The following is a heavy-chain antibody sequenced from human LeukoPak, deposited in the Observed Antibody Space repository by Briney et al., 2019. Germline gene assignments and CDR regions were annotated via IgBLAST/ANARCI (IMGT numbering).Heavy chain of an antibody. CDR2: IYYSGST. CDR1: GGSISSSSYY. V-gene: IGHV4-39*07. J-gene: IGHJ4*02. CDR3: AKCGGDSYGYSYYFDY. D-gene: IGHD5-18*01. Sequence: SETLSLTCTVSGGSISSSSYYWGWIRQPPGKGLEWIGSIYYSGSTYYNPSLKSRVTILVDTSKNQFSLKLSSVTAADTAVYYCAKCGGDSYGYSYYFDYWGQGTLVTVSS.